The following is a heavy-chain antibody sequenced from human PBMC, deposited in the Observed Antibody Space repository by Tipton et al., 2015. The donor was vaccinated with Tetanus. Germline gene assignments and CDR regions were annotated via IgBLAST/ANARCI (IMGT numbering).Heavy chain of an antibody. CDR3: AKDTAPKSYYYGMDV. CDR1: GFSITDSG. CDR2: IGHEGTPK. Sequence: SLRLSCAASGFSITDSGLHWVRQAPGLRLEWLAFIGHEGTPKLYAGSAKGRFTISRDNSKNTLYLQMNSLRAEDTAVYYCAKDTAPKSYYYGMDVWGQGTTVTVSS. V-gene: IGHV3-30*02. J-gene: IGHJ6*02. D-gene: IGHD4-17*01.